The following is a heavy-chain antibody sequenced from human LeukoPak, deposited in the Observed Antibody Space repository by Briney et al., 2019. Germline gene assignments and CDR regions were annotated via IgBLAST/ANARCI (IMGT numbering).Heavy chain of an antibody. CDR1: GYTFSSYG. J-gene: IGHJ6*02. Sequence: ASVKVSCKASGYTFSSYGISWVRQAPGQGLEWMAWISAYNGNTNYAQKLQGRVTITTDTSTSTAYMELRSLRSDDTAVYYCAKTKYGTETYYYYGVDVWGQGTTGTVS. CDR2: ISAYNGNT. V-gene: IGHV1-18*01. D-gene: IGHD3/OR15-3a*01. CDR3: AKTKYGTETYYYYGVDV.